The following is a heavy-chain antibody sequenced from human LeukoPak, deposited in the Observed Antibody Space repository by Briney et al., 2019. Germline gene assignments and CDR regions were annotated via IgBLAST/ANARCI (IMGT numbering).Heavy chain of an antibody. J-gene: IGHJ6*03. CDR2: INHSGST. D-gene: IGHD2-2*01. CDR3: ARRKYCSSTSCPLSYCMDV. V-gene: IGHV4-34*01. CDR1: GGSFSGYY. Sequence: SETLSLTCAVSGGSFSGYYCSWIRQPPGKGLEWIGEINHSGSTNYNPSLKSRVTISVDTSKNQFSLKLSSVTAADTAVYYCARRKYCSSTSCPLSYCMDVWGKGTTVTVSS.